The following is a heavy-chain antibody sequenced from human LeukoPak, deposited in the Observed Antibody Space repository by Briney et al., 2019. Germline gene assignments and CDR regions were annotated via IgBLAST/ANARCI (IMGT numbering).Heavy chain of an antibody. J-gene: IGHJ4*02. Sequence: GESLKISCKGSGYSFISYWIGWVRHMPGQGLEWMGIIYPGDSDTRYSPSFQGQVTISADKSINTAYLQWSSLKASDTAMYYCARRLGYSSSWDLDYWGQGTLVTVSS. CDR1: GYSFISYW. D-gene: IGHD6-13*01. V-gene: IGHV5-51*01. CDR2: IYPGDSDT. CDR3: ARRLGYSSSWDLDY.